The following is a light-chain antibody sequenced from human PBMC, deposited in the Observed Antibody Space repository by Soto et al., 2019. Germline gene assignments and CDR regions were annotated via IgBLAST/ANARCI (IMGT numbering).Light chain of an antibody. CDR3: QQYENYWT. CDR1: QSISRW. Sequence: DIQMTQSPSTLSASVGDRVTITCRASQSISRWLAWYQQKPGKAPKALIYDASTLRSGVPSRFSGSGSGTEFSLTISNLQPDDCATYYCQQYENYWTFGQGTKVDIK. V-gene: IGKV1-5*01. J-gene: IGKJ1*01. CDR2: DAS.